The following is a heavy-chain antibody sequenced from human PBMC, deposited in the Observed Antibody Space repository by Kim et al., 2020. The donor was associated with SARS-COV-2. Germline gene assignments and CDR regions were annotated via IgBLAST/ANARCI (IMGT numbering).Heavy chain of an antibody. J-gene: IGHJ4*02. V-gene: IGHV1-8*01. D-gene: IGHD6-19*01. Sequence: YAQKFQGRVTMTRNTSISTAYMELSSLRSEDTAVYYCARSYSSGWYYFDYWGQGTLVTVSS. CDR3: ARSYSSGWYYFDY.